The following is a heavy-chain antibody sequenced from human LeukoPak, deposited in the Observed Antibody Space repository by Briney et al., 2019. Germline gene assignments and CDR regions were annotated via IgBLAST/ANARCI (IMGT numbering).Heavy chain of an antibody. CDR2: ISGSGGST. CDR3: AKIPYYGSGCYYNEHYYYYGMDV. D-gene: IGHD3-10*01. V-gene: IGHV3-23*01. Sequence: GGSLRLSCAASGFTFSSYSMNWVRQAPGKGLEWVSAISGSGGSTYYADSVKGRFTISRDNSKNTLCLQMNSLRAEDTAVYYCAKIPYYGSGCYYNEHYYYYGMDVWGQGTTVTVSS. J-gene: IGHJ6*02. CDR1: GFTFSSYS.